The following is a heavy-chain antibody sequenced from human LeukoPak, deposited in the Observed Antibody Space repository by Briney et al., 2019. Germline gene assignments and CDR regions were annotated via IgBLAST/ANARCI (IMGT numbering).Heavy chain of an antibody. V-gene: IGHV3-21*04. CDR3: TRARGAGPGAHFDY. CDR2: ISGRSTYI. D-gene: IGHD3-10*01. CDR1: GFNFESYT. J-gene: IGHJ4*02. Sequence: GGSLRLSCAASGFNFESYTMSWVRQAPGKGLEWVSSISGRSTYIYYADSVKGRFTISRDNAENSLFLQMNSLRAEDTAVYYCTRARGAGPGAHFDYWGQGTLVTVSS.